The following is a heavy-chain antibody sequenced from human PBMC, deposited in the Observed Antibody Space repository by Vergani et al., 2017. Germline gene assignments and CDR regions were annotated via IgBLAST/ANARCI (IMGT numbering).Heavy chain of an antibody. Sequence: QVQLVHSGAEVKKPGSSVKVSCKASGGTFSSYTISWVRQAPGQGLEWMGRIIPILGIANYAQKFQGRVTITADKSTSTAYMELSSLRSEDTAVYYCARDLGYCRGGSCSYWGQGTLVTVSS. CDR2: IIPILGIA. J-gene: IGHJ4*02. CDR3: ARDLGYCRGGSCSY. CDR1: GGTFSSYT. D-gene: IGHD2-15*01. V-gene: IGHV1-69*04.